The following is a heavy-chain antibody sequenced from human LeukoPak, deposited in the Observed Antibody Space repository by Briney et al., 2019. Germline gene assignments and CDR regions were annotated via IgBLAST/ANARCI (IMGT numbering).Heavy chain of an antibody. CDR3: ARGWYPDY. V-gene: IGHV4-34*01. J-gene: IGHJ4*02. CDR1: GGSFSGYY. D-gene: IGHD2-15*01. CDR2: INHSGST. Sequence: SETLSLTRAVYGGSFSGYYWSWIRQPPGKGLEWIGEINHSGSTNYNPSLKSRVTISVDTSKNQFSLKLISVTAADTAVYYCARGWYPDYWGQGTLVTVSS.